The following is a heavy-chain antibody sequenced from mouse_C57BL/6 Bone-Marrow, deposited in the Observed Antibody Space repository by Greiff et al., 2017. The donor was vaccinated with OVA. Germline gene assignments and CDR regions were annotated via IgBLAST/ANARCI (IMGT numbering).Heavy chain of an antibody. J-gene: IGHJ4*01. Sequence: QVQLQQPGAELVRPGSSVKLSCKASGYTFTSYWMDWVKQRPGQGLEWIGNIYPSDSETHYNQKFKDKATLTVDKSSSTAYMQLSSLTSEDSAVYYCARWGDYGTGDYWGQGTSVTVSA. CDR1: GYTFTSYW. D-gene: IGHD2-4*01. CDR3: ARWGDYGTGDY. V-gene: IGHV1-61*01. CDR2: IYPSDSET.